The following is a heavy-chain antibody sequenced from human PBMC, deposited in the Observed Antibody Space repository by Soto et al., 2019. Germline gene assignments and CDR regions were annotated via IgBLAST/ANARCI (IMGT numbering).Heavy chain of an antibody. Sequence: SETLSLTCTVSGGSVSSTDYYWNWIRQPPGKGLEWIGYVYYSGSTYYNPSLESRLSISIDTLKNQFYLKLSSVTAADTAVYYCERDGVLEASPFYSYYYGMDVWGQGTPVTVSS. D-gene: IGHD1-1*01. CDR2: VYYSGST. V-gene: IGHV4-30-4*01. CDR3: ERDGVLEASPFYSYYYGMDV. J-gene: IGHJ6*02. CDR1: GGSVSSTDYY.